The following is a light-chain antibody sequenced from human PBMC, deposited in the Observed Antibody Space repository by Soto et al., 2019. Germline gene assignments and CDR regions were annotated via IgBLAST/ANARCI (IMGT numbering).Light chain of an antibody. Sequence: EIVLTQSPGALSCSPGEKPIPSARAGRILSSNNLAWNQQKPGQAPRLLIYATSSRATGIPDRFSASGSGTDCTLTISRLEPEDSAVYYCQQFGYFGGGTKVEIK. CDR3: QQFGY. V-gene: IGKV3-20*01. CDR1: RILSSNN. J-gene: IGKJ4*01. CDR2: ATS.